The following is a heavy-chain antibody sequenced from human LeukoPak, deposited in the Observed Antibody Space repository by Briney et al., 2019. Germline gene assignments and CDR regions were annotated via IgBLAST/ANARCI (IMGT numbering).Heavy chain of an antibody. D-gene: IGHD3-16*01. J-gene: IGHJ4*02. CDR3: ARGEYSNGYPYRLDS. CDR2: INPKSGDA. CDR1: GYTFTSYA. Sequence: GASVKVSCKASGYTFTSYAMNWVRQAPGQGLEWMGWINPKSGDASYNQAFQGRVTMTRDTSISTAYMELNRLRSDDTAMYYCARGEYSNGYPYRLDSWGQGTLVTVSS. V-gene: IGHV1-2*02.